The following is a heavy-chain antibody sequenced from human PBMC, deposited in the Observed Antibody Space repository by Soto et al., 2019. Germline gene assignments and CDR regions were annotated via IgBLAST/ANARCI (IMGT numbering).Heavy chain of an antibody. V-gene: IGHV1-8*01. J-gene: IGHJ4*02. CDR3: VRYGVAANY. CDR1: GYTFTTYN. D-gene: IGHD2-8*01. CDR2: MNPNSGNT. Sequence: ASVKVSCKASGYTFTTYNINWVRQATGQGLEWMGWMNPNSGNTGYAQKFQDRITLTRDTSITTAYMELSSLRSDDAAVYFCVRYGVAANYWGQGTLVTVSS.